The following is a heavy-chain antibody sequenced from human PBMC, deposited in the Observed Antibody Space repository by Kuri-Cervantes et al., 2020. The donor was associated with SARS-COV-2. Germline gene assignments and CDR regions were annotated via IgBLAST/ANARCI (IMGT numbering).Heavy chain of an antibody. CDR3: ARGVGVYPALDI. Sequence: ESLKISCAVYGGSFSGYYWSWIRQPPGKGLEWIGEINHSGSTNYNPSLKSRVTISVDTSKNQFSLKLSSVTAADTAVYYCARGVGVYPALDIWGQGTMVTVSS. V-gene: IGHV4-34*01. J-gene: IGHJ3*02. D-gene: IGHD3-3*01. CDR2: INHSGST. CDR1: GGSFSGYY.